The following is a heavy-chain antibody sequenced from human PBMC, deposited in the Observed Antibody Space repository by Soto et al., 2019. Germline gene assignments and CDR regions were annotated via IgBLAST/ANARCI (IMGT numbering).Heavy chain of an antibody. CDR1: GGSFSDYS. CDR3: ARGSHKLHSYDSSGFYHYVDY. CDR2: INDSGST. J-gene: IGHJ4*02. D-gene: IGHD3-22*01. Sequence: KTSETLSLTCAVYGGSFSDYSWTWIRQPPGKXLEWIGEINDSGSTNYTPSLERRVTISRDTSKNRFSLKLSSVTAADTAVYYCARGSHKLHSYDSSGFYHYVDYWGQGSLVTVSS. V-gene: IGHV4-34*01.